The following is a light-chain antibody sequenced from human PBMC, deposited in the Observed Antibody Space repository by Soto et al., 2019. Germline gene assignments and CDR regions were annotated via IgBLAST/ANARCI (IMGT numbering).Light chain of an antibody. CDR1: QSVSSN. Sequence: IVMTQSPATLSVSPGERATLSCRASQSVSSNLAWYQQKPGQAPRLLIYGASTRATGIPGRFSGSGSGTEFTLTISSLQSEDFAVYFCQHYNNWPTWTFGQGTKVEIK. CDR3: QHYNNWPTWT. CDR2: GAS. J-gene: IGKJ1*01. V-gene: IGKV3-15*01.